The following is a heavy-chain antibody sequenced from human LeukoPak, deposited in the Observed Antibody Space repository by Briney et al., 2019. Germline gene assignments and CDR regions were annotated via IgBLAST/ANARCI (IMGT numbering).Heavy chain of an antibody. CDR3: ARDADVQPPPGKKIAVAGTLGYMDV. CDR1: GSTSSSYG. Sequence: GESLRLSCPPSGSTSSSYGIHWDSQPQGKWLEWEAFIRYDGFNKNYAHSVKGPFTISKDNAKNRLDLKMNSLRAEDTAVYYCARDADVQPPPGKKIAVAGTLGYMDVWGKGTTVTVSS. V-gene: IGHV3-30*02. J-gene: IGHJ6*03. D-gene: IGHD6-19*01. CDR2: IRYDGFNK.